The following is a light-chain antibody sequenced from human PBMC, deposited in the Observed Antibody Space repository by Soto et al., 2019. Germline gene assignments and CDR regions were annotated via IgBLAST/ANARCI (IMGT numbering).Light chain of an antibody. CDR1: SSDVGGYNY. Sequence: QSALTQPRSVSGSPGQSVTISCTGTSSDVGGYNYVSWSQHHPGNAPKLMIYDVSKRPSGVPDRFSGSKSGNTASLTISGLQAEDAADYYCCSYAGSYTYVFGTGTNLTVL. J-gene: IGLJ1*01. CDR3: CSYAGSYTYV. V-gene: IGLV2-11*01. CDR2: DVS.